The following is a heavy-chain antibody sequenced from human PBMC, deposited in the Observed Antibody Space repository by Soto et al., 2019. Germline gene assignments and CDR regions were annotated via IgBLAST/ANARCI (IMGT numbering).Heavy chain of an antibody. J-gene: IGHJ4*02. CDR2: ITSSGDRA. CDR1: GFTFSYYE. CDR3: ARDIFDN. Sequence: GGSLRLSCVASGFTFSYYEMNWVRQAPGKGLEWISYITSSGDRAQYADSVKGRFTISRDNTKNLLHLQMTSLSAEDTGFYYCARDIFDNWGQGTLVTVSS. V-gene: IGHV3-48*03.